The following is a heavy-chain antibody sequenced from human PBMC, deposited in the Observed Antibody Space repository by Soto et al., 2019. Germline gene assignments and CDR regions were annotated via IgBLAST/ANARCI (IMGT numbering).Heavy chain of an antibody. CDR2: IYYSGST. Sequence: QVQLQESGPGLVKPSQTLSLTCTVSGGSISSGGYYWSWIRQHPGKVLEWIGYIYYSGSTYYNPSLQSRVTISVDTSKNQFPLKLSSVTAADTAVYYCAREGGIVGATAADYWGQGTLVTVSS. CDR1: GGSISSGGYY. CDR3: AREGGIVGATAADY. D-gene: IGHD1-26*01. J-gene: IGHJ4*02. V-gene: IGHV4-31*03.